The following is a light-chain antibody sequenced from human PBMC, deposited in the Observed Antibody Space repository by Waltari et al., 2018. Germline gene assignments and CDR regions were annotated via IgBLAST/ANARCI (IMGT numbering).Light chain of an antibody. Sequence: QSALTQPPSVSGPPGQSVTIPCSRPASEVGTYNRFSWYQQPPGTAPKLIIFDLSSRPSGVPDRFSGSKSGSTASLTISGLQAEDEGDYYCSSYTPSGTLVFGGGTKLTVL. J-gene: IGLJ2*01. CDR1: ASEVGTYNR. CDR2: DLS. V-gene: IGLV2-18*02. CDR3: SSYTPSGTLV.